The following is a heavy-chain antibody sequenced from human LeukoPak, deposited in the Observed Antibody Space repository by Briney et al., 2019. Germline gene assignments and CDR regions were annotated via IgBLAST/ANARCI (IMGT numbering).Heavy chain of an antibody. CDR2: INPNSGGT. V-gene: IGHV1-2*02. CDR3: ALIRWDIVVVVAATSYGMDV. J-gene: IGHJ6*02. Sequence: ASVKVSCKASGYTFIDYDINWVRQAPGQGLEWMGWINPNSGGTNYAQKFQGRVTMTRDTSISTAYMELSRLRSDDTAVYYCALIRWDIVVVVAATSYGMDVWGQGTTVTVSS. CDR1: GYTFIDYD. D-gene: IGHD2-15*01.